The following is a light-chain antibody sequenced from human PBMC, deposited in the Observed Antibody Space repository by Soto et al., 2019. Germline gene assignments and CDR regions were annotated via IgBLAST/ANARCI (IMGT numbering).Light chain of an antibody. CDR3: SSYTSSSTLV. Sequence: QSALTQPASLSGSPGQSITISCTGTSSDIGAYDYVSWFQQHPGKAPKLMISEVNNRPSGVSNRFSGSKSGNTAYLTISGLQVEDEAEYYCSSYTSSSTLVFGTGTKGTVL. J-gene: IGLJ1*01. CDR2: EVN. V-gene: IGLV2-14*01. CDR1: SSDIGAYDY.